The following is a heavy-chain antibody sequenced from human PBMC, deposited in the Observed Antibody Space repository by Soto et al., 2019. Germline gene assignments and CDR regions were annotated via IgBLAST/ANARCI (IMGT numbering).Heavy chain of an antibody. J-gene: IGHJ6*02. Sequence: GGSLRLSCAASGFTFRIYAIHWVRQAPGKGLEWVAVISYDGSNKYYADSVKGRFTISRDNSQNTLSLQMNSLRAEDTAVYYCARGRTEYYYYGMDVWGQGTTVTVSS. CDR2: ISYDGSNK. CDR1: GFTFRIYA. V-gene: IGHV3-30-3*01. CDR3: ARGRTEYYYYGMDV.